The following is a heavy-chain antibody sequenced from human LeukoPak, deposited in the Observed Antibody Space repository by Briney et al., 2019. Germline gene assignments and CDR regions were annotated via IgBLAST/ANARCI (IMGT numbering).Heavy chain of an antibody. D-gene: IGHD2-15*01. CDR1: GDTFSIYG. J-gene: IGHJ3*02. CDR2: IIPISGAA. CDR3: ARSDIYCSGGTCSPDTFDAIDI. V-gene: IGHV1-69*13. Sequence: GASVKVSCKAVGDTFSIYGISWVRQAPGQGLEWMGGIIPISGAAEYAQKFQGRVTITADEPTTTAYMELTSLTSDDTAVYYCARSDIYCSGGTCSPDTFDAIDIWGQGTMVTVSS.